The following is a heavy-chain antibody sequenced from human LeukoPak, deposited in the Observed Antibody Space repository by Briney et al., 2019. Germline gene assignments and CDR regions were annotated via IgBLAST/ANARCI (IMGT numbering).Heavy chain of an antibody. V-gene: IGHV4-59*01. CDR1: GGSISIYY. CDR3: ARWVATNDDFDI. J-gene: IGHJ3*02. Sequence: KPSETLSLTCTVSGGSISIYYWSWIRQPPGKGLEWIGYIYYSGSTNYNPSLKSRVTISVATSKNQFSLKLSSVTAADTAVYYCARWVATNDDFDIWGQGTMVTVSS. D-gene: IGHD5-12*01. CDR2: IYYSGST.